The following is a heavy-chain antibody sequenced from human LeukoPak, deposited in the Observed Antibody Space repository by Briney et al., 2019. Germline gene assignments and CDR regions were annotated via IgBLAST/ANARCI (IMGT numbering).Heavy chain of an antibody. V-gene: IGHV1-2*02. CDR3: ARGYCSTASCYLNLANWFDP. J-gene: IGHJ5*02. D-gene: IGHD2-2*01. Sequence: ASVKVSCKASGYTFTDYYIHWVRQAPGQGLEWMGWINPNSGGTTYAEKFQGRVTMTRDTSITTANMDLSRLASGDTAVYYCARGYCSTASCYLNLANWFDPWGQGTQVTVSS. CDR1: GYTFTDYY. CDR2: INPNSGGT.